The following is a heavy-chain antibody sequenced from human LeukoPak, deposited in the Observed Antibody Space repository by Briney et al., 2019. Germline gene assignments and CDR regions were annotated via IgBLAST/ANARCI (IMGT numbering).Heavy chain of an antibody. CDR1: GFTFNNAW. V-gene: IGHV3-15*01. CDR3: AAGTGTSDFDC. Sequence: PGGSLRLSCAASGFTFNNAWMSWVRQAPGKGLEWVGRIKNKADGGTTDYAAPVKGRFTISRDDSENMLYLQMNSLKTEDTAVYYCAAGTGTSDFDCWGQGTLVSVSS. D-gene: IGHD1-7*01. J-gene: IGHJ4*02. CDR2: IKNKADGGTT.